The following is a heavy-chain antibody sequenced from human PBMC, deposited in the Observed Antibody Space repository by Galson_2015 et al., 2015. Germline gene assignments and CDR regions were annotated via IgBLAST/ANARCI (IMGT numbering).Heavy chain of an antibody. D-gene: IGHD3-10*01. Sequence: ETLSLTCTVSGGSISGSSYYWGWLRQPPGKGLEWIGSIYYSGSTYYNPSLKSRVTISVDTSKNQFSLKLSSVTAADTAVYYCARDPTMVRGAAHFDYWGQGTLVTVSS. V-gene: IGHV4-39*07. CDR3: ARDPTMVRGAAHFDY. CDR2: IYYSGST. CDR1: GGSISGSSYY. J-gene: IGHJ4*02.